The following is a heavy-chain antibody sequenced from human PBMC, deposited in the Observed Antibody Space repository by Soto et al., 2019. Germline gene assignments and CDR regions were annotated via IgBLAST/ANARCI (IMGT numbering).Heavy chain of an antibody. Sequence: ASVKVSCKASGYTFTSYAMHWVRQAPGQRLEWMGWINAGNGNTKYSQKFQGRVTITRDTSASTAYMELSSLRSEDTAVYYCAKQTYYYESSGYYWAYGRQGPLDPVSS. J-gene: IGHJ4*02. CDR1: GYTFTSYA. CDR2: INAGNGNT. V-gene: IGHV1-3*01. CDR3: AKQTYYYESSGYYWAY. D-gene: IGHD3-22*01.